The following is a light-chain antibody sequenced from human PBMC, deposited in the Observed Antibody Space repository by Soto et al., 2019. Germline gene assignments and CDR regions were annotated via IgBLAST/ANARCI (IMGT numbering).Light chain of an antibody. Sequence: DIQLTQSPSILSASVGDRVTITCRASQSVRSWLAWYQQKPGKAPNLLIYYASNLASGVPSRFSGSGSGTEYTLSIGSLQPEDFATYFCQQYNSHSLYSFGQGTKLEIK. CDR3: QQYNSHSLYS. CDR2: YAS. V-gene: IGKV1-5*01. CDR1: QSVRSW. J-gene: IGKJ2*01.